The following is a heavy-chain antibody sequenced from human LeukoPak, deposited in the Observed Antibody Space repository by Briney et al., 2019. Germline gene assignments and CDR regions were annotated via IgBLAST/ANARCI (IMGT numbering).Heavy chain of an antibody. J-gene: IGHJ4*02. CDR1: GFTFSSYW. V-gene: IGHV3-48*02. CDR3: ATGSYSSGVNY. CDR2: ISSNGKTI. Sequence: GGSLRLSCAASGFTFSSYWMNWVRQAPGKGLEWVSFISSNGKTIHYADSVKGRFTISRDNAKNSLYLQMDSLGDDDTAVYHCATGSYSSGVNYWGQGTLVTVSS. D-gene: IGHD6-19*01.